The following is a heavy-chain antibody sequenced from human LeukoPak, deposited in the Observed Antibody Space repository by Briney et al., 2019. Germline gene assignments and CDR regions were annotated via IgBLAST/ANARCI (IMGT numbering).Heavy chain of an antibody. D-gene: IGHD6-13*01. V-gene: IGHV3-33*01. CDR3: ARGFELLSSSCLDY. Sequence: PGGSLRLSCAASGFTFSSYGMHWVRQAPGKGLEWVAVIWYDGSNKYYADSVKGRFTISRDNSKNTLYLQMNSLRAEDTAVYYCARGFELLSSSCLDYWGQGTLVTVSS. J-gene: IGHJ4*02. CDR1: GFTFSSYG. CDR2: IWYDGSNK.